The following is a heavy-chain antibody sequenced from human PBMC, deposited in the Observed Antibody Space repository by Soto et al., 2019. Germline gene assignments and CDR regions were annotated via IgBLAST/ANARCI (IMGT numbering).Heavy chain of an antibody. CDR3: AREVNVWSGYYDAFDI. J-gene: IGHJ3*02. D-gene: IGHD3-3*01. CDR1: GFTFSSYW. Sequence: GGSLRLSCAASGFTFSSYWMSWVRQAPGKGLEWVANIKQDGSEKYYVDSVKGRFTISRDNAKNSLYLQMNSLRAEDTAVYYCAREVNVWSGYYDAFDIWGQGTMVTVSS. CDR2: IKQDGSEK. V-gene: IGHV3-7*01.